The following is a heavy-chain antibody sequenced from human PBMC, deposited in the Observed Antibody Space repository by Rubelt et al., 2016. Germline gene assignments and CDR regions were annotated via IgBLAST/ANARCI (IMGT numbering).Heavy chain of an antibody. CDR1: GGSFSGYY. J-gene: IGHJ4*02. Sequence: QVQLQQWGAGLLKPSETLSLTCAVYGGSFSGYYWSWIRQPPGKGLEWIGSIYYSGSTYYNPSLKGRVTISVDTSKNQFALKLSSVTAADTAVYYCARHPPVTTEYYFDYWGQGTLVTVSS. CDR3: ARHPPVTTEYYFDY. D-gene: IGHD4-17*01. V-gene: IGHV4-34*01. CDR2: IYYSGST.